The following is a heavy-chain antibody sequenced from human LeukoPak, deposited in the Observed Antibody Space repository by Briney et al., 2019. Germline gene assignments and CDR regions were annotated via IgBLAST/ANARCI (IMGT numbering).Heavy chain of an antibody. V-gene: IGHV3-73*01. J-gene: IGHJ4*02. Sequence: PGGSLRLSCAASGFTFSGSAMHWVRQASGKGVEWVGRIRSKANSYATAYAASVKGRFTISRDDSKNTAYLQMNSLKTEDTAVYYCTSRGGNFYFDYWGQGTLVTVSS. CDR1: GFTFSGSA. CDR3: TSRGGNFYFDY. CDR2: IRSKANSYAT. D-gene: IGHD3-16*01.